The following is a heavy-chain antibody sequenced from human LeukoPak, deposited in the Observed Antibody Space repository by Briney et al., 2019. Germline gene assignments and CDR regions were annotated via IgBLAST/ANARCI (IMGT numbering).Heavy chain of an antibody. CDR1: GFTFSDYY. V-gene: IGHV3-11*01. Sequence: GGSLRLSCAASGFTFSDYYMSWIRQAAGKGLEWVSYISSSGSTIYYADSVKGRFTISRDNAKNSLYLQMNSLRAEDTAVYYCARDPPYYYYGMDVWGQGTTVTVSS. CDR3: ARDPPYYYYGMDV. J-gene: IGHJ6*02. CDR2: ISSSGSTI.